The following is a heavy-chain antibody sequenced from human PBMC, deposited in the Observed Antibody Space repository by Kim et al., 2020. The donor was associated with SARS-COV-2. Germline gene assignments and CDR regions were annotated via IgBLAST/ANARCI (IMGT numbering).Heavy chain of an antibody. CDR2: IQDSGET. J-gene: IGHJ1*01. CDR1: GGSFSDYY. CDR3: SLRRHGGDRGGWEYSE. V-gene: IGHV4-34*01. Sequence: SETLSLTCAVSGGSFSDYYWMWIRQSPGKGLEWLGEIQDSGETTYNPSLKSRVTISLDTSKTQFALTVMSVTVADSAIYYCSLRRHGGDRGGWEYSE. D-gene: IGHD1-26*01.